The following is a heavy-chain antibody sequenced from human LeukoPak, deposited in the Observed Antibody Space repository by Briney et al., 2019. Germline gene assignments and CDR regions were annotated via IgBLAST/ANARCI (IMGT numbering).Heavy chain of an antibody. CDR3: ASQTGYSSSWGHARDYYYGMDV. J-gene: IGHJ6*02. CDR2: IRISSSTI. V-gene: IGHV3-48*04. CDR1: GFTFSSYS. D-gene: IGHD6-13*01. Sequence: GGSLRLSCGASGFTFSSYSMNWVRQAPGKGLEWVSYIRISSSTIYYADSVKGRFTISRDDAKNSLYLQMNSLRAEDTAVYYCASQTGYSSSWGHARDYYYGMDVWGQGTTVTVSS.